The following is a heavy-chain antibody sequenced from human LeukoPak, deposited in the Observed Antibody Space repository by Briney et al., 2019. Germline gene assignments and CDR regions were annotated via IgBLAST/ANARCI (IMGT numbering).Heavy chain of an antibody. CDR1: GFTFSSYE. V-gene: IGHV3-48*03. CDR3: ARGPPYYYDSSGYFDY. D-gene: IGHD3-22*01. CDR2: ISSSGSTI. J-gene: IGHJ4*02. Sequence: PGGSLRLSCAASGFTFSSYEMNWVRQAPGKGLEWVSYISSSGSTIYYADSVKGRFTISRDNAKNSLYLQMNSLRAEDTAVYYCARGPPYYYDSSGYFDYWGQGTLVTVSS.